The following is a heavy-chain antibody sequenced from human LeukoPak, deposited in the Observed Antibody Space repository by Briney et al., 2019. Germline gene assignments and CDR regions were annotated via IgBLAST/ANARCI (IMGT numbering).Heavy chain of an antibody. CDR1: GFSLSTTGMC. CDR2: FDWDDDK. V-gene: IGHV2-70*11. Sequence: SGPTLVNSTQTLTLTCTFSGFSLSTTGMCVSWIRQPPGKALEWLARFDWDDDKHYSTSLKTRLTISKDTSKNQVVLTMTNMDPADTATYYCARTRGQYYYDSSGYPFDYWGQGTLVTVSS. J-gene: IGHJ4*02. CDR3: ARTRGQYYYDSSGYPFDY. D-gene: IGHD3-22*01.